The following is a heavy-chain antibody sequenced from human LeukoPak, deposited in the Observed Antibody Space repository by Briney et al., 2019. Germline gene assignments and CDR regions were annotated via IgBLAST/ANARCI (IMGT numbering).Heavy chain of an antibody. CDR1: GGSISSGSYY. CDR3: AREEGCSSTSCYTGLPFQY. Sequence: SETLSLTCTVSGGSISSGSYYWSWIRQPAGKGLEWIGRIYTSGSTNYNPSLKSRVTISVDTSKNQFSLKLSSVTAADTAVYYCAREEGCSSTSCYTGLPFQYWGQGTLVTVSS. J-gene: IGHJ1*01. D-gene: IGHD2-2*02. V-gene: IGHV4-61*02. CDR2: IYTSGST.